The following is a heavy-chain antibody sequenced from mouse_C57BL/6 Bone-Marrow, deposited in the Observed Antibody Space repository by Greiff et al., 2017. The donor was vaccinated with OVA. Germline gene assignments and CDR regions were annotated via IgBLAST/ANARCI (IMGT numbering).Heavy chain of an antibody. CDR1: GYTFTSYG. V-gene: IGHV1-81*01. Sequence: VKLQESGAELARPGASVKLSCKASGYTFTSYGISWVKQRTGQGLEWIGEIYPRSGNTYYNEKFKGKATLTADKSSSTAYMELRSLTSEDSAVYFCARSHQAWFAYRGQETLVTVSA. CDR2: IYPRSGNT. CDR3: ARSHQAWFAY. J-gene: IGHJ3*01.